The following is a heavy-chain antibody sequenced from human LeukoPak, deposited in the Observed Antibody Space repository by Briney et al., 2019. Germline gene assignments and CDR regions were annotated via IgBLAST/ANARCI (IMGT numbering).Heavy chain of an antibody. D-gene: IGHD3-10*01. J-gene: IGHJ5*02. V-gene: IGHV4-59*08. CDR1: GGSISSHY. CDR2: IYYSGST. CDR3: ASPPAVVRGVNIP. Sequence: PSETLSLTSTVSGGSISSHYWSWIRQPPGKGLEWIGYIYYSGSTNYNPSLKSRVTISVDTSKNQFSLKLSSVTAADTAVYYCASPPAVVRGVNIPWGQGTLVTVSS.